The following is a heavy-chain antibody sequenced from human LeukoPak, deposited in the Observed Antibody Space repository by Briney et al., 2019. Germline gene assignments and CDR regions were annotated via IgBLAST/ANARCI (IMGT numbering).Heavy chain of an antibody. V-gene: IGHV3-66*01. CDR3: ARERYCSGGSCYDHDAFDI. CDR2: IYSGGST. Sequence: GGSLRLSCAASGFTVSSNYMSWVRQAPGKGLEWVSVIYSGGSTYYADSVKGRFTISRDNSKNTLYLQMNSLRAEDTAVYYCARERYCSGGSCYDHDAFDIWGQGTMVTVSS. D-gene: IGHD2-15*01. J-gene: IGHJ3*02. CDR1: GFTVSSNY.